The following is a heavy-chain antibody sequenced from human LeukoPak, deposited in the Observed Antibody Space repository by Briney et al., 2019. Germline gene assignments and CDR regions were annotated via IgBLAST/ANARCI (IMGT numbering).Heavy chain of an antibody. CDR1: GYTFTSYD. Sequence: GASVKVSCKASGYTFTSYDINWVRQATGQGLEWMGWMNPNSGNTGYAQKFQGRVTMTRNTSISTAYMELSSLRSEDTAVYYCARVVSSASSGWYRDDYWGQGTLVTVSS. CDR3: ARVVSSASSGWYRDDY. CDR2: MNPNSGNT. V-gene: IGHV1-8*01. J-gene: IGHJ4*02. D-gene: IGHD6-19*01.